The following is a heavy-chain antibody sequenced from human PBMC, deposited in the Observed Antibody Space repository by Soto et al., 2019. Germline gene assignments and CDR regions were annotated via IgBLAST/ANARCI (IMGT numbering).Heavy chain of an antibody. CDR1: GFTFRDYY. D-gene: IGHD1-20*01. Sequence: QVQLVESGGGLVKPGGSLRLSCAASGFTFRDYYMTWIRQAPGKGLEWLSYISSSGSTIYYADSVKGRFTISRDNAKTSLFLQMNSLRAEDTAVYYCARLVTATRNYYYGMDVWGQGTTVTVSS. V-gene: IGHV3-11*01. J-gene: IGHJ6*02. CDR3: ARLVTATRNYYYGMDV. CDR2: ISSSGSTI.